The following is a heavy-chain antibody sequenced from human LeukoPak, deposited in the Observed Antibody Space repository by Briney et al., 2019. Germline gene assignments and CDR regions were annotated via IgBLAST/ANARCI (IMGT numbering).Heavy chain of an antibody. V-gene: IGHV3-23*01. D-gene: IGHD2-8*02. CDR3: PKSLGDTSAWYWLWDS. J-gene: IGHJ4*02. CDR2: ISARGDSK. CDR1: GFTFSTYA. Sequence: GGSLRLSCAASGFTFSTYAMYWVRQEPGTWLDWVSSISARGDSKNSAHSVKAQSTISKANSRTPYYLKMTSLRAEDTAIYYCPKSLGDTSAWYWLWDSWGQGTLVTASS.